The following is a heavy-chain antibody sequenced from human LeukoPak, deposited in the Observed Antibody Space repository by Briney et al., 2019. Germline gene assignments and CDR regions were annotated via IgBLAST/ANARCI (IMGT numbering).Heavy chain of an antibody. CDR3: ARELYCSSTSCPPEDAFDI. Sequence: SETLSLTCTVSGGSISSYYWSWIRQPPGKGLEWIGYIYYSGSTNYNPSLKSRVTISVDTSKNQFSLKLSSVTAADTAVYYCARELYCSSTSCPPEDAFDIWGQGTMVTVSS. J-gene: IGHJ3*02. D-gene: IGHD2-2*01. CDR1: GGSISSYY. CDR2: IYYSGST. V-gene: IGHV4-59*01.